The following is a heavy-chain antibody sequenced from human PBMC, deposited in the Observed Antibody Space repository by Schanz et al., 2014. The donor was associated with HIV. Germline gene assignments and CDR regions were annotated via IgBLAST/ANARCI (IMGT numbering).Heavy chain of an antibody. J-gene: IGHJ4*02. CDR2: IYYDGTNK. Sequence: QVQLVESGGGVVQPGRSLRLSCAGSGFSFDTFGIHWVRQAPGKGLEWVALIYYDGTNKYYTDSVKGRFTISRDNSKNTLYLQMTTLRIDDTAVYYCAKPEYDSRGNSQSHFDYWGQGTLVTVSS. V-gene: IGHV3-30*18. CDR1: GFSFDTFG. D-gene: IGHD3-22*01. CDR3: AKPEYDSRGNSQSHFDY.